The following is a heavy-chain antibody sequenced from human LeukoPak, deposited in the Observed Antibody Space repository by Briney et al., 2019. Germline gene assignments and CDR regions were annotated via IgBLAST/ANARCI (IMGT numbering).Heavy chain of an antibody. CDR3: ATNSGTPPRYMND. J-gene: IGHJ6*03. D-gene: IGHD1-26*01. V-gene: IGHV3-33*01. CDR2: IWYDGSNE. CDR1: GLTFRNYG. Sequence: GGSLRLSCAASGLTFRNYGMHWVRQAPGKGLEWVAVIWYDGSNEGYTDSVKGRFTISRENSKNMLYLQMNSLRDEDTAVYYCATNSGTPPRYMNDWGKGTTVSVSS.